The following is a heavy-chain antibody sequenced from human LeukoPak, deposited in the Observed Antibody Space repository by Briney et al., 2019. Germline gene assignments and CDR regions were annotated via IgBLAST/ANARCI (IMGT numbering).Heavy chain of an antibody. D-gene: IGHD3-22*01. J-gene: IGHJ4*02. Sequence: ASVKVSCKASGYTFTSYDINWVRQATGQGLEWMGWMNPNSGNTGYAQKFQGRVTMTRNTSISTAYMELSSLRSEDTALYYCAKDGGVNHYYDSSGYFDYWGQGTLVTVSS. CDR1: GYTFTSYD. CDR3: AKDGGVNHYYDSSGYFDY. V-gene: IGHV1-8*01. CDR2: MNPNSGNT.